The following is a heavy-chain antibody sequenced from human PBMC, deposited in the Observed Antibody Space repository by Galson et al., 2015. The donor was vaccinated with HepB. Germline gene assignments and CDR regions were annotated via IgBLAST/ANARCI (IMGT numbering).Heavy chain of an antibody. CDR2: ISYDGSNK. CDR1: GFTFSSYA. J-gene: IGHJ4*02. D-gene: IGHD6-13*01. V-gene: IGHV3-30-3*01. Sequence: SLRLSCAASGFTFSSYAMHWVRQAPGKGLEWVAVISYDGSNKYYADSVKGRLTISRDNSKNTLYLQMNSLRAEDTAVYYCARGLTEAAAGTYFDYWGQGTLVTVSS. CDR3: ARGLTEAAAGTYFDY.